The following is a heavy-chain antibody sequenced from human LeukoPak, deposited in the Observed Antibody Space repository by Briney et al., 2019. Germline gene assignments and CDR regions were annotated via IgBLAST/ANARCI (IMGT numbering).Heavy chain of an antibody. CDR3: ARNPYGSGSYYIH. D-gene: IGHD3-10*01. Sequence: GGSLRLSCAASGFTFSSYAMYWVRQAPGKGLEWVAVISYDGSNKYYADSVKGRFTISRDNSKNTLYLQMNSLRAEDTAVYYCARNPYGSGSYYIHWGQGTLVTVSS. J-gene: IGHJ4*02. CDR2: ISYDGSNK. CDR1: GFTFSSYA. V-gene: IGHV3-30-3*01.